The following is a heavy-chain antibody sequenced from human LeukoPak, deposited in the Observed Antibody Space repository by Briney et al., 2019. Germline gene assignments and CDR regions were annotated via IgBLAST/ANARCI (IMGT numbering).Heavy chain of an antibody. Sequence: ASVTVSFKASGCTFTSYGISWVRQAPGQGGEWMGWISAYNGNTNYAQKLQGRVTITTDTSTSTAYMELRSLRSDDTAVYYCALTKDIVVVPAAQFDYWGQGTLVTVSS. CDR1: GCTFTSYG. D-gene: IGHD2-2*01. J-gene: IGHJ4*02. CDR2: ISAYNGNT. CDR3: ALTKDIVVVPAAQFDY. V-gene: IGHV1-18*04.